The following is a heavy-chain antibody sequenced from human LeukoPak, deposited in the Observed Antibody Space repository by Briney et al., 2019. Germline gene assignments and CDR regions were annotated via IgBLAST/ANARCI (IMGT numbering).Heavy chain of an antibody. CDR2: ISSSSSYI. Sequence: GGSLRLSCAASGFTFSSYSMNWVRQAPGKGLGWVSSISSSSSYIYYADSVKGRFTISRDNAKNSLYLQMNSLRAEDTAVYYCARSIPSYYYDSSGPFDYWGQGTLVTVSS. J-gene: IGHJ4*02. CDR1: GFTFSSYS. CDR3: ARSIPSYYYDSSGPFDY. V-gene: IGHV3-21*01. D-gene: IGHD3-22*01.